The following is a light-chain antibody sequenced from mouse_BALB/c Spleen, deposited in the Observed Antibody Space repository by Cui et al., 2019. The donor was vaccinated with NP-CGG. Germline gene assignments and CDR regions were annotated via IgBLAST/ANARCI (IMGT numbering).Light chain of an antibody. V-gene: IGLV1*01. CDR1: TGAVTTSNY. CDR3: ALWYSNHWV. Sequence: HAVVTLNSPLTPPPGETVTITCRSSTGAVTTSNYANWVQEKPDHLFTGLIGGTNNRPPGVPARFSGSLIGDKAALTITGAQTEDEAIYFCALWYSNHWVFGGGTKLTVL. J-gene: IGLJ1*01. CDR2: GTN.